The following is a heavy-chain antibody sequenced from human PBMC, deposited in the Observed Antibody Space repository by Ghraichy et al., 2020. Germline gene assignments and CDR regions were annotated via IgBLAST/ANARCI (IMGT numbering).Heavy chain of an antibody. CDR3: SRGGGAGTPVLYHMDV. CDR1: GLMFSPNT. Sequence: LSLTCVASGLMFSPNTMNWVRQAPGKWLELVSSISSSTRYIYYADSVKGRFTISRDNAQNSLYLQMNSLRAEDTAVYYCSRGGGAGTPVLYHMDVWGLGTTVTVSS. CDR2: ISSSTRYI. J-gene: IGHJ6*02. D-gene: IGHD6-19*01. V-gene: IGHV3-21*01.